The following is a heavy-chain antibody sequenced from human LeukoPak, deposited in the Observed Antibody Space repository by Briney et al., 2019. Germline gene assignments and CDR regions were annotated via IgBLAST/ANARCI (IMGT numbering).Heavy chain of an antibody. CDR2: INHSGST. Sequence: SETLSLTCVVYGGSFSVYYWSWIRQPPEKGLEWIGEINHSGSTNYNPSLKSRATMSVDTSKNQFSLKLSSVTAADTAVYYCASISSGWPYYFDYWGQGTLVTVSS. J-gene: IGHJ4*02. D-gene: IGHD6-19*01. CDR3: ASISSGWPYYFDY. CDR1: GGSFSVYY. V-gene: IGHV4-34*01.